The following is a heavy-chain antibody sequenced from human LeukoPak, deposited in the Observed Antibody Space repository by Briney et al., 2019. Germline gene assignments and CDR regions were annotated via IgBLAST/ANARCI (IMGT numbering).Heavy chain of an antibody. CDR2: IYSGGST. CDR3: AGTYSSNWNWFDP. V-gene: IGHV3-66*01. J-gene: IGHJ5*02. D-gene: IGHD6-13*01. Sequence: GSLRLSCAASGFTVSSNYMSWVRQAPGKGLEWVSIIYSGGSTYYADSVKGRFTISRDNSKNTLFLQMNSLRAEDTAVYYCAGTYSSNWNWFDPWGQGTLVTVSS. CDR1: GFTVSSNY.